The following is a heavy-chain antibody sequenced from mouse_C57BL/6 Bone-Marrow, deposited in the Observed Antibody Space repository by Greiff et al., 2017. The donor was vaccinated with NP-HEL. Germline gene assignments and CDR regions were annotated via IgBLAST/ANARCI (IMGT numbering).Heavy chain of an antibody. CDR1: GYTFPSYG. J-gene: IGHJ4*01. D-gene: IGHD3-2*02. Sequence: QVQLQQSGAELARPGASVKLSCKASGYTFPSYGISWVKQRTGQGLEWIGEIYPRSGNTYYNEKFKGKATLTADKSSSTAYMELRSLTSEDSAVYFCARGTAQVYYYAMDYWGQGTSVTVSS. CDR2: IYPRSGNT. V-gene: IGHV1-81*01. CDR3: ARGTAQVYYYAMDY.